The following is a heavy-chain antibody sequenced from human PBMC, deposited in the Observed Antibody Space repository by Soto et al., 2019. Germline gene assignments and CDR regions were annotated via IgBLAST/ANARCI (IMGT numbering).Heavy chain of an antibody. V-gene: IGHV1-69*13. CDR3: ARDSGAKLSSS. CDR2: IVPIYRTA. CDR1: GGTFSSYR. Sequence: ASVKVSCKASGGTFSSYRINWVRQAPGQGLEWVGGIVPIYRTADYAQKFQGRVTITADESARTAYTELRSLKSQDTAVYYCARDSGAKLSSSWGQGTLVTVSS. J-gene: IGHJ4*02. D-gene: IGHD6-13*01.